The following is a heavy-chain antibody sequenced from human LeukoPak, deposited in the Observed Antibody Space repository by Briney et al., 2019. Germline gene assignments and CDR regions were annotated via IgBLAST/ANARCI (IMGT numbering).Heavy chain of an antibody. CDR1: GFTFDDYG. Sequence: GGSLRLSCAASGFTFDDYGMSWVRQAPGKGLEWVSGINWNGGSTGYADFVKGRFTISRDNAKNSLYLQMNSLRAEDTALYYCARHAETTAYYYYYYYMDVWGKGTTVTVSS. V-gene: IGHV3-20*04. J-gene: IGHJ6*03. CDR3: ARHAETTAYYYYYYYMDV. D-gene: IGHD4-17*01. CDR2: INWNGGST.